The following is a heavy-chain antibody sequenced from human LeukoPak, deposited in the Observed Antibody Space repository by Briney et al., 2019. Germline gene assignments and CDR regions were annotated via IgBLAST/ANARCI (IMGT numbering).Heavy chain of an antibody. Sequence: GGSLRLSCAASGFTFSSYAMHWVRQAPGKGLEWVAVISYDGSNKYYADSVKGRFTISRDNSKNTLYLQMNSLRAEDTAVYYCARTVGSSWYLGSPFDIWGQGTMVTVSS. D-gene: IGHD6-13*01. CDR2: ISYDGSNK. V-gene: IGHV3-30-3*01. J-gene: IGHJ3*02. CDR1: GFTFSSYA. CDR3: ARTVGSSWYLGSPFDI.